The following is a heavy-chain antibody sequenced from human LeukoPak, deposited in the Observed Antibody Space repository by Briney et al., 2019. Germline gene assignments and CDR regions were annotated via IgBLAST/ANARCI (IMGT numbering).Heavy chain of an antibody. CDR3: ARDVTPATL. CDR2: IHSSGST. CDR1: GGSISSNY. V-gene: IGHV4-59*01. J-gene: IGHJ4*02. D-gene: IGHD3-16*01. Sequence: SETLSLXCTVSGGSISSNYWSWIRQPPGKGLEWIGYIHSSGSTNYNPSLKSRVTISMDTSKNQFSLQLSSVTAADTVVYYCARDVTPATLWGQGTLVTVSS.